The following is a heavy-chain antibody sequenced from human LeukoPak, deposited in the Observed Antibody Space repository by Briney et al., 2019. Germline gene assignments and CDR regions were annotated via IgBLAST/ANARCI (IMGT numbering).Heavy chain of an antibody. D-gene: IGHD6-13*01. CDR3: ARGSSSWSVPRVMDV. J-gene: IGHJ6*02. Sequence: SETLSLTCAVYGGSFSGYYWSWIRQPPGKGLEWIGEINHSGSTNYNPSLESRVTISVDTSKNQFSLKLSSVTAAGTAVYYCARGSSSWSVPRVMDVWGQGTTVTVSS. V-gene: IGHV4-34*01. CDR1: GGSFSGYY. CDR2: INHSGST.